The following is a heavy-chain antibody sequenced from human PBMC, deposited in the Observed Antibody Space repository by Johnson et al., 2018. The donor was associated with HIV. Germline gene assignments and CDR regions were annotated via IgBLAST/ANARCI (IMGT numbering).Heavy chain of an antibody. V-gene: IGHV3-30*04. CDR1: GFTFSSYA. CDR2: ISYDGSNK. J-gene: IGHJ3*02. Sequence: QVQLVESGGGLVQPGRSLRLSCAASGFTFSSYAMHWVRQAPGKGLEWVAVISYDGSNKYYADSLKGRFTISRDNSKNTLYLQMNSLRAEDTAVYYCARDGSGLWELEGGDAFDIWGQGTMVTVSS. CDR3: ARDGSGLWELEGGDAFDI. D-gene: IGHD1-26*01.